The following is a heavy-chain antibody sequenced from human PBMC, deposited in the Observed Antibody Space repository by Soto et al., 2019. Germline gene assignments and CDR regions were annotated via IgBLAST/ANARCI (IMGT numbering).Heavy chain of an antibody. CDR3: ARASYIVVVPAASYVWFDP. V-gene: IGHV4-59*01. Sequence: PSETLSLTCTVSGDSMSSYSWSWLRQPPGQGLEWIGYIYYSGSTNYNPSLKSRVTISVDTSKNQFSLKLSSVTAADTAVYYCARASYIVVVPAASYVWFDPWGQGTLVTVSS. CDR1: GDSMSSYS. J-gene: IGHJ5*02. D-gene: IGHD2-2*01. CDR2: IYYSGST.